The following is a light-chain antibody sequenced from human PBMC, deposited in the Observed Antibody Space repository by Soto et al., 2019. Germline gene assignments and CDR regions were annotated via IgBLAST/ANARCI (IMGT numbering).Light chain of an antibody. CDR1: QSISTL. Sequence: IQMTQSASSLSASVGDRVTITCRASQSISTLLNWYQQKPGKAPNLLIYAASGLPRGVPSRCRGRGSGTDFTLTISSLQPEDFATYYCQQSYRTPITFGQGTRLEIK. J-gene: IGKJ5*01. CDR3: QQSYRTPIT. CDR2: AAS. V-gene: IGKV1-39*01.